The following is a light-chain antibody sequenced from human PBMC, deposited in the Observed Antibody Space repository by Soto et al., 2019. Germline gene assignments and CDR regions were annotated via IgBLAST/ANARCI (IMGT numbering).Light chain of an antibody. J-gene: IGLJ1*01. Sequence: QSALTQPASVSGSPGQSITISCTGTSSDVGSYNLVSWYQQHPGKAPKLMIYEFSKRPSGVSNRFSGSKSGNTASLTISGLQAEDEADYYCCSYAGSSTPLYVFGTGTKLTVL. CDR1: SSDVGSYNL. CDR2: EFS. V-gene: IGLV2-23*02. CDR3: CSYAGSSTPLYV.